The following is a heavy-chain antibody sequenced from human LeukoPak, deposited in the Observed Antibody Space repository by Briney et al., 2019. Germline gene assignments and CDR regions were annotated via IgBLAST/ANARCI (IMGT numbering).Heavy chain of an antibody. V-gene: IGHV3-30*18. CDR2: ISYDGSNK. CDR3: AKVEYSSSSPDY. J-gene: IGHJ4*02. Sequence: GRSLRLSCAASGFTFRSYGMHWVRQAPGKGLEWVAVISYDGSNKYYADSVKGRFTISRDNSKNTLYLQMNSLRAEDTAVYYCAKVEYSSSSPDYWGQGTLVTVSS. D-gene: IGHD6-6*01. CDR1: GFTFRSYG.